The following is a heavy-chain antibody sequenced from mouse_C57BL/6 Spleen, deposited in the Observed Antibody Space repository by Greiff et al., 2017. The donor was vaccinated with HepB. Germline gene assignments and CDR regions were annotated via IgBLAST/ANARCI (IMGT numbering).Heavy chain of an antibody. CDR3: ARSPSNYWYFDV. CDR1: GFSLTSYG. V-gene: IGHV2-2*01. Sequence: QVQLQQSGPGLVQPSQSLSITCTVSGFSLTSYGVHWVRQSPGKGLEWLGVIWSGGSTDYNAAFISRLSISKDNSKSQVFFKMNSLQADDTAIYYCARSPSNYWYFDVWGTGTTVTVSS. J-gene: IGHJ1*03. D-gene: IGHD2-10*02. CDR2: IWSGGST.